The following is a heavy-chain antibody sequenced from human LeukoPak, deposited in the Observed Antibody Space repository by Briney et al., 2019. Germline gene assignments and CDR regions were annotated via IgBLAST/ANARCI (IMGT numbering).Heavy chain of an antibody. D-gene: IGHD6-13*01. Sequence: SETLSLTCTVSGGSISSYYWSLIRQPPGKGLEWIGYIYYSGSTNYNPSLKSRVTISVDTSKNQFSLKLSSVTAADTAVYYCASYKLSGTSFDYWGQGTLVTVSS. J-gene: IGHJ4*02. V-gene: IGHV4-59*01. CDR1: GGSISSYY. CDR3: ASYKLSGTSFDY. CDR2: IYYSGST.